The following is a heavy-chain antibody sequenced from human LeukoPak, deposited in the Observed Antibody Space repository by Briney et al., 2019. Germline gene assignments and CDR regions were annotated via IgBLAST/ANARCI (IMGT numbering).Heavy chain of an antibody. V-gene: IGHV4-39*01. CDR2: IYYSGRT. J-gene: IGHJ1*01. CDR3: ARRRYYDGSGYLE. CDR1: GDSVSRSDSY. Sequence: SETLSLTCSVSGDSVSRSDSYWDWIRQPPGKGLEWIGTIYYSGRTYYSPSLKSRVTMSVDPSHNQFSLNLRSVTAADTALYYCARRRYYDGSGYLEWGQGTLLSVSS. D-gene: IGHD3-22*01.